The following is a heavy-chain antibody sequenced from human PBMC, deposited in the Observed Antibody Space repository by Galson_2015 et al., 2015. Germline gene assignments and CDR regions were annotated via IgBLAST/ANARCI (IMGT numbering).Heavy chain of an antibody. V-gene: IGHV3-7*01. CDR3: ARAIMVRGIIIKGCQYYYMDV. J-gene: IGHJ6*03. Sequence: SLRLSCAASGFSLSSYWMSWVRQAPGKGLEWMANIKQDGSEKYYMDSVKGRFTISRDNSKNSLYLQMSSLRAEDTAVYYCARAIMVRGIIIKGCQYYYMDVWGKGTTVTVSS. CDR2: IKQDGSEK. CDR1: GFSLSSYW. D-gene: IGHD3-10*01.